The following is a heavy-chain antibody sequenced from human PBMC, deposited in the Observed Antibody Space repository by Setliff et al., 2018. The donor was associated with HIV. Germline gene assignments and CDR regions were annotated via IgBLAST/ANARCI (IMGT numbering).Heavy chain of an antibody. J-gene: IGHJ3*02. CDR1: ATFTNVD. V-gene: IGHV1-18*01. Sequence: ASVKVSCKASATFTNVDIHWLRRATGQGLEWMGRISAYNGNTIYAQKLQGRVIMTTDTSTSTAYMELRSLRSDDTAMYYCATQRDIVMVPGQGGFDIWAQGTMVTVSS. CDR2: ISAYNGNT. CDR3: ATQRDIVMVPGQGGFDI. D-gene: IGHD2-2*01.